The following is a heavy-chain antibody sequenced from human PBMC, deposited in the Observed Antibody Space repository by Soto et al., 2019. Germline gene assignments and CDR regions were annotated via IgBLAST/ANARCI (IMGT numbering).Heavy chain of an antibody. CDR3: ARGHGDYIGDFDY. J-gene: IGHJ4*02. Sequence: QVPLVQSGTEVKKSGASVKVSCKASGYTFTNYGISWVRQAPGQGLEWVGWISGFNGNTNYAQKLQGRVTMGTDTSTSTAYMQLRSLRSDDTAVYYCARGHGDYIGDFDYWGQGTLVTVSS. D-gene: IGHD4-17*01. CDR1: GYTFTNYG. V-gene: IGHV1-18*01. CDR2: ISGFNGNT.